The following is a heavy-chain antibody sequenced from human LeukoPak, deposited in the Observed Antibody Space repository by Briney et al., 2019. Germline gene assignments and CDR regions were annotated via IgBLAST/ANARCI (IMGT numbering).Heavy chain of an antibody. V-gene: IGHV3-30-3*01. J-gene: IGHJ3*02. CDR1: GFTFSSYA. Sequence: TGGSLRLSCAASGFTFSSYAMHWVRQAPGKGLEWVAVISYDGSNKYYADSVKGRFTISRDNSKNTLYLQMNSLRAEDTAVYYCARRPGIAVAGTDDAFDIWGQGTMVTVSS. CDR2: ISYDGSNK. CDR3: ARRPGIAVAGTDDAFDI. D-gene: IGHD6-19*01.